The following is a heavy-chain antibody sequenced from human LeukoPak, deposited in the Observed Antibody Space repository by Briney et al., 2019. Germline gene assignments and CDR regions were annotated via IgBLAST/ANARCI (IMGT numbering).Heavy chain of an antibody. CDR2: IYYSGTT. D-gene: IGHD6-13*01. V-gene: IGHV4-39*02. CDR3: ARDPSVAAAGGNHYGMDV. J-gene: IGHJ6*02. Sequence: SKSLSLTCAVSGASISSSNYHWGWIRQPPGKGLEWIGSIYYSGTTYYNPSLKSRVTISVDTSQNQVSLKLTSVTAADTAVYYCARDPSVAAAGGNHYGMDVWGQGTTVTVSS. CDR1: GASISSSNYH.